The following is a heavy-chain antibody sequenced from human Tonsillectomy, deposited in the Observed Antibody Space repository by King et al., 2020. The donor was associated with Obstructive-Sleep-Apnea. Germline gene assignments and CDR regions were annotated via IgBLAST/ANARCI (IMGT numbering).Heavy chain of an antibody. CDR2: ISYDGINK. CDR1: VFTFSSYG. D-gene: IGHD3-10*01. V-gene: IGHV3-30*18. J-gene: IGHJ4*02. Sequence: VQLVESGGGVVQPLRSLILSCAASVFTFSSYGMHWVRQAPVKGLEWVSVISYDGINKYYADSLTGRFTISRDNTKNTLYLQMNSLRAEDTTVYYCAKFYGLWFGELFPDYWGQGTLVTVSS. CDR3: AKFYGLWFGELFPDY.